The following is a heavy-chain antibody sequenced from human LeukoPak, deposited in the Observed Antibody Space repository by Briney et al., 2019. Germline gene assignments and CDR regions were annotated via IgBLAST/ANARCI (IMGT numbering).Heavy chain of an antibody. J-gene: IGHJ4*02. CDR2: ISSSSSYI. CDR1: GLTFNNYT. CDR3: SRVRNGNFDY. V-gene: IGHV3-21*01. D-gene: IGHD2-8*01. Sequence: GGSLRLSCAASGLTFNNYTMNWVRQAPGKGLEWVSSISSSSSYIYCADSVKGRFTISRDNAKNSLYLQMNSPRAEDTAVYYCSRVRNGNFDYWGQGTLVTVSS.